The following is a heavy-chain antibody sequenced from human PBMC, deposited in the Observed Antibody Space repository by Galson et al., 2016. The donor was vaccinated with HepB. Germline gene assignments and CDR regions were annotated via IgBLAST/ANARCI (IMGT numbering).Heavy chain of an antibody. CDR2: ISNTSDSI. CDR1: GFTFSRYS. J-gene: IGHJ3*02. Sequence: SLRLSCAASGFTFSRYSMNWVRQAPGKGLEWVSSISNTSDSIYYAGSVQGRFTISRDNAKNSLYLQLHTLRGEDTAVYYCARDDIAAGGDDAFDIWGQGTMVIVSS. D-gene: IGHD6-13*01. CDR3: ARDDIAAGGDDAFDI. V-gene: IGHV3-21*01.